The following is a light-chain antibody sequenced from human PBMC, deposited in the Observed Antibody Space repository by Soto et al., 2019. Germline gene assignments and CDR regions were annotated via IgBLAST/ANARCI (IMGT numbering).Light chain of an antibody. CDR1: QDISNY. CDR3: QHYNSYSEA. J-gene: IGKJ1*01. Sequence: DIQMTQPPSSLSASVGDRVTITCQASQDISNYLNWYQQKPGKAPKLLIYDASNLETGVPSRFSGSGSGTDFTFTISSLQPEDIATYYCQHYNSYSEAFGQGTKVDIK. V-gene: IGKV1-33*01. CDR2: DAS.